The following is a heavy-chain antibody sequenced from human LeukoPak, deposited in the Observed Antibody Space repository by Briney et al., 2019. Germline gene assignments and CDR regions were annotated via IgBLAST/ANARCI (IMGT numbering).Heavy chain of an antibody. CDR3: ARRYYYNLGSFPFDF. Sequence: SETLSLTCAVSGGPFSGYFWSWIRQSSGKGLEWIGEIHNSGTTNYNPSLNSRVTISEDTSKNQFYLNLSSVTAADTAVYYCARRYYYNLGSFPFDFWGQGTLVTVPS. CDR1: GGPFSGYF. CDR2: IHNSGTT. J-gene: IGHJ4*02. V-gene: IGHV4-34*01. D-gene: IGHD3-10*01.